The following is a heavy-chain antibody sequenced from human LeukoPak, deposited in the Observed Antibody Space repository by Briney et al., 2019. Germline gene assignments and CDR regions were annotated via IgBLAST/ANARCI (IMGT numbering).Heavy chain of an antibody. CDR3: ARFRGELMDGFDF. V-gene: IGHV5-51*01. J-gene: IGHJ4*02. CDR1: GHTFSTDW. D-gene: IGHD1-7*01. CDR2: IYAGDADT. Sequence: GDSLKISCKGSGHTFSTDWIAWARQMPGKGLEWIGVIYAGDADTRYSPSFQGQVTISADKSLNTAYLEWTNLKASDTAMYYCARFRGELMDGFDFWGQGTLVTVSS.